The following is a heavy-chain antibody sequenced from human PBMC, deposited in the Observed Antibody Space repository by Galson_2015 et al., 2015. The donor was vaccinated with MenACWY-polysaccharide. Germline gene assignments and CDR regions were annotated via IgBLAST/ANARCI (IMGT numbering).Heavy chain of an antibody. CDR2: INGGGSTI. CDR1: GFTFSTYS. J-gene: IGHJ4*02. D-gene: IGHD6-13*01. Sequence: SLRLSCAASGFTFSTYSMTWVRQAPGKGLEWVSYINGGGSTIYYADSMKGRFTTSRDIPKNSLYLQMNSLRVDDTAVYYCARDSGIAGADDYWGQGTLVTVSS. CDR3: ARDSGIAGADDY. V-gene: IGHV3-48*01.